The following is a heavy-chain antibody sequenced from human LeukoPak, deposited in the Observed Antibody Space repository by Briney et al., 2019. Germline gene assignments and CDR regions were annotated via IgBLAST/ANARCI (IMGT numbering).Heavy chain of an antibody. CDR1: GGSISSYY. J-gene: IGHJ3*01. CDR2: ISSSGSA. CDR3: ASEWSGFDF. Sequence: PSETLSLTCTVSGGSISSYYWSWIRQPPGKGLEWIAHISSSGSAIYNPSLMSRVSMAVDTSKNQFSLRLISVTAADTAVYYCASEWSGFDFWGQGIMVTVSS. V-gene: IGHV4-4*09. D-gene: IGHD3-3*01.